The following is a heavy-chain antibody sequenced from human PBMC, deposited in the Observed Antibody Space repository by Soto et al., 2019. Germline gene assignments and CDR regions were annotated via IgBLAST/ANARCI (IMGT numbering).Heavy chain of an antibody. CDR2: IYHSGST. CDR3: ARGGAVAGTPLGY. J-gene: IGHJ4*02. D-gene: IGHD6-19*01. V-gene: IGHV4-30-2*01. CDR1: GGSISSGGYS. Sequence: LSLTCAVSGGSISSGGYSWNWIRQPPGKGLEWIGYIYHSGSTYYNPSLKSRVTISVDRSKNQFSLRLSSVTAADTAVYYCARGGAVAGTPLGYWGQGTLVTVSS.